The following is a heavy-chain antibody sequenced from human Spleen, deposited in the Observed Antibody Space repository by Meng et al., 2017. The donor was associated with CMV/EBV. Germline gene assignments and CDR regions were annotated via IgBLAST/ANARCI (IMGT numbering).Heavy chain of an antibody. CDR1: GFTFSSYV. Sequence: GESLKISCAASGFTFSSYVMSWVRQAPGKGLERVSGISGSGSSTYYADSVKGRFTISRDNSKNTLYLQMNSLRAEDTAVYYCAKDRITGTTGPRLFDYWGQGTLVTVSS. J-gene: IGHJ4*02. CDR3: AKDRITGTTGPRLFDY. V-gene: IGHV3-23*01. CDR2: ISGSGSST. D-gene: IGHD1-7*01.